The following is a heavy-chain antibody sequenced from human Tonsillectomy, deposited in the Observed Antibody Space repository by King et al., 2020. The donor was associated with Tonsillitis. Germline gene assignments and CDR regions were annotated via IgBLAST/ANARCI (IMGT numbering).Heavy chain of an antibody. V-gene: IGHV3-30*04. D-gene: IGHD2-15*01. CDR1: GFTFSSYA. Sequence: QLVQSGGGVVQPGRSLRLSCAASGFTFSSYAMHCVRQAPGKGLEWVAVISDDGNNKYYADSVKGRFTISRDNSKNTLYLQMDSLRPEDTAVYYCARDPIHCSGGTCYFGVPDYWGQGTLVTVSS. J-gene: IGHJ4*02. CDR3: ARDPIHCSGGTCYFGVPDY. CDR2: ISDDGNNK.